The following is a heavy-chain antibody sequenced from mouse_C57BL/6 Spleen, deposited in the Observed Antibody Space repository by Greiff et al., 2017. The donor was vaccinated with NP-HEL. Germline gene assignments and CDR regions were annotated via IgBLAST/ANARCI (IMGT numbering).Heavy chain of an antibody. CDR3: ARDGSSPYYAMDY. CDR2: ISDGGSYT. CDR1: GFTFSSYA. Sequence: EVQLVESGGGLVKPGGSLKLSCAASGFTFSSYAMSWVRQTPEKRLEWVATISDGGSYTYYPDNVKGRFTISRDNAKNNLYLQMSHLKSEDTAMYYCARDGSSPYYAMDYWGQGTSVTVSS. V-gene: IGHV5-4*01. J-gene: IGHJ4*01. D-gene: IGHD1-1*01.